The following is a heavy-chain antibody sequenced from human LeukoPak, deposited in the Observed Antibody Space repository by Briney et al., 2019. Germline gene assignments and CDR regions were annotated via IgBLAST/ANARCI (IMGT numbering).Heavy chain of an antibody. CDR3: ASGGYRDEFDY. CDR1: GFTFNGHW. J-gene: IGHJ4*02. D-gene: IGHD1-26*01. V-gene: IGHV3-74*01. Sequence: GGSLRLSCEASGFTFNGHWMHWVRQAPGKGLVWVSLINGDGSTISYADSVKGRFTISRDNAKNRLYLQMNSLGAEDTAVYYCASGGYRDEFDYWGQGTLVTVSS. CDR2: INGDGSTI.